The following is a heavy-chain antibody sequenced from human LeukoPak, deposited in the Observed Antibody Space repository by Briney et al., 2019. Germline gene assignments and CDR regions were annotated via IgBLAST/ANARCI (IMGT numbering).Heavy chain of an antibody. Sequence: GGSLRLSCAASGFTFSSYAMSWVRQAPGKGLEWVSCIGSGGNTYYPDSVKGRFTISRDNSKNTLYLQMNRLRAEDTAVYYCASAGGVPITGSGYPNWFDPWGQGTLVPVSS. CDR1: GFTFSSYA. V-gene: IGHV3-23*01. D-gene: IGHD3-22*01. CDR2: IGSGGNT. J-gene: IGHJ5*02. CDR3: ASAGGVPITGSGYPNWFDP.